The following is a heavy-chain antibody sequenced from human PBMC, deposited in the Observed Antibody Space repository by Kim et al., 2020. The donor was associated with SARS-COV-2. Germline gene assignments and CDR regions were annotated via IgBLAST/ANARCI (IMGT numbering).Heavy chain of an antibody. CDR2: ISGSGGST. D-gene: IGHD3-10*01. J-gene: IGHJ4*02. Sequence: GGSLRLSCAASGFTFSSYAMSWVRQAPGKGLEWVSAISGSGGSTYYADSVKGRFTISRDNSKNTLYLQMNSLRAEDTAVYYCAKVKYGSGSYYNIHFDYWGQGTLVTVSS. CDR1: GFTFSSYA. CDR3: AKVKYGSGSYYNIHFDY. V-gene: IGHV3-23*01.